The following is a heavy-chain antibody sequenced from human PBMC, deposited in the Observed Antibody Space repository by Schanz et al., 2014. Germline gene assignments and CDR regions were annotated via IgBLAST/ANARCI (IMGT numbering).Heavy chain of an antibody. CDR1: GFTFSDYY. Sequence: QVQLVESGGGLVKPGGSLRLSCAASGFTFSDYYMSWIRQAPGKGLEWVSSISHSGGSKYYADSVKGQFTISRDNSRNTLYLQMNSLRTEDTAVYYCARDGDRFYHNYYMDVWGKGTTVTVSS. D-gene: IGHD4-17*01. CDR3: ARDGDRFYHNYYMDV. V-gene: IGHV3-11*04. CDR2: ISHSGGSK. J-gene: IGHJ6*03.